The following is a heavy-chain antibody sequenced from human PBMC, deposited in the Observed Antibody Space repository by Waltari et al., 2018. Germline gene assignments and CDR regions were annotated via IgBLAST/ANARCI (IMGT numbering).Heavy chain of an antibody. CDR1: GFIFSDYY. Sequence: QVQLVESGGGLVKPGGSLRLSCAASGFIFSDYYMNWIRQAPGKGLEWVSNSGSSGSTKSYADSVRGRFTISRDNAKKSLYLQMNSLRADDTAVYFCARPSGDTNSWYGGDYFDYWGQGTLVTVSS. CDR3: ARPSGDTNSWYGGDYFDY. V-gene: IGHV3-11*01. D-gene: IGHD6-13*01. CDR2: SGSSGSTK. J-gene: IGHJ4*02.